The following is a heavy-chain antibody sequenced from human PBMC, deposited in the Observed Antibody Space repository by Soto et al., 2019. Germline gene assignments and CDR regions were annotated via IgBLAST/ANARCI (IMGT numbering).Heavy chain of an antibody. D-gene: IGHD5-18*01. V-gene: IGHV3-30*03. CDR1: GFTFSSYG. J-gene: IGHJ4*02. Sequence: PGGSLRLSCAASGFTFSSYGMHWVRQAPGKGLEWVAIVSYDGSNKYYADSVKGRFTISRDNVKNSLYLQMNSLRAEDTAVYYCARDYSSYGPFDYWGQGTLVTVSS. CDR2: VSYDGSNK. CDR3: ARDYSSYGPFDY.